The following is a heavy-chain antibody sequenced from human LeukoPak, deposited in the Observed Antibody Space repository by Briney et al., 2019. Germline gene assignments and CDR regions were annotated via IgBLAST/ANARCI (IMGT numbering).Heavy chain of an antibody. CDR3: AELGITMIGGV. V-gene: IGHV3-48*03. D-gene: IGHD3-10*02. CDR1: GFTFSSYE. CDR2: ISSSGSTI. J-gene: IGHJ6*04. Sequence: GGSLRLSCAPSGFTFSSYEMNWVRQAPGKGLEWVSYISSSGSTIYYADSVKGRFTISRDNAKNSLYLQMSSLRAEDTAVYYCAELGITMIGGVWGKGTTVTISS.